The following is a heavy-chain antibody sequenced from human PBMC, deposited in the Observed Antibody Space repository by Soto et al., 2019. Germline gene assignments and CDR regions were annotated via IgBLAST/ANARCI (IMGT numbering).Heavy chain of an antibody. CDR3: ARGYRGYSYGSAYYFDY. Sequence: ASVKVSCKASGGTFSSYAIGWVRQAPGQGLEWMGGIIPIFGTANYAQKFQGRVTITADESTSTAYMELSSLRSEDTAVYYCARGYRGYSYGSAYYFDYWGQGTLVTVSS. CDR2: IIPIFGTA. D-gene: IGHD5-18*01. V-gene: IGHV1-69*13. CDR1: GGTFSSYA. J-gene: IGHJ4*02.